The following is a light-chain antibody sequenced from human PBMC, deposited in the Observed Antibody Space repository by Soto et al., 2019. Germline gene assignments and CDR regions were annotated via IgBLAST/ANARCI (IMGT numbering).Light chain of an antibody. CDR2: KAS. CDR3: QQSYSTPPT. CDR1: QTISSW. Sequence: DIQMTQSPSTLSGSVGDRVTITCRASQTISSWLAWYQQKPGKAPKLLIYKASSLESGVPSRFSGSGSGTEFTLTISSLQPEDFATYYCQQSYSTPPTFGQGTKVDIK. J-gene: IGKJ1*01. V-gene: IGKV1-5*03.